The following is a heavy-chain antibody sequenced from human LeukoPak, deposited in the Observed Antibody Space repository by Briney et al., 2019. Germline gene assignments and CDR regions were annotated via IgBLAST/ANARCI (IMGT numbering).Heavy chain of an antibody. CDR1: GFSVSSDY. D-gene: IGHD2/OR15-2a*01. J-gene: IGHJ4*02. V-gene: IGHV3-66*01. CDR2: IYSDGTT. CDR3: AREDQLLSFDY. Sequence: GGSLRLSCAASGFSVSSDYMTWVRRAPGKGLDWVSVIYSDGTTFYADAVKGRFTISRDNSKNTLYLQMNSLRAEDTAVYYCAREDQLLSFDYWGQGTLVTVSS.